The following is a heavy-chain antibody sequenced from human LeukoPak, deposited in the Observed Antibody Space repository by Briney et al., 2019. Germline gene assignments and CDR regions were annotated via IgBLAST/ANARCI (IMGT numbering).Heavy chain of an antibody. J-gene: IGHJ4*02. Sequence: SETLSLTCTVSGGSISSYYWSWIRQPPGKGLEWIGYIDYSGSTNYNPSLKSRVTISVDTSKNQFSLKLSSVTAADTAVYYCARKEWRGDYFDYWGQGTLVTVSS. CDR2: IDYSGST. V-gene: IGHV4-59*01. CDR1: GGSISSYY. D-gene: IGHD3-10*01. CDR3: ARKEWRGDYFDY.